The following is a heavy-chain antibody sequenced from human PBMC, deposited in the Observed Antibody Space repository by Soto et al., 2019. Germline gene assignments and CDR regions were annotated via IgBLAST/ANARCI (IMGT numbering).Heavy chain of an antibody. CDR1: GDSVSGNSAA. V-gene: IGHV6-1*01. J-gene: IGHJ6*02. CDR3: ARVSSGSNYRKPDYYYSGMDV. Sequence: LETLCLTCGVSGDSVSGNSAAWNWIRQSSSRGLEWLGRTYYRSKWYNAYAVSVKSRITINPDTPKNQFSLQLNSVTPDDTAVYYCARVSSGSNYRKPDYYYSGMDVWGQGTTVTVSS. D-gene: IGHD1-26*01. CDR2: TYYRSKWYN.